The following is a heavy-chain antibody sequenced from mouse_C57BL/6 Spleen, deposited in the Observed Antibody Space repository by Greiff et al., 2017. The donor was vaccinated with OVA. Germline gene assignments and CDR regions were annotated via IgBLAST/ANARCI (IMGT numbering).Heavy chain of an antibody. J-gene: IGHJ3*01. D-gene: IGHD2-5*01. CDR3: AREYYSNFAWFAY. Sequence: EVQLMESGGGLVKPGGSLKLSCAASGFTFSDYGMHWVRQAPEQGLEWVAYISSGSSTIYYADTVKGRFTISRDNAKNTLFLQMTSLTSDDTAMYCCAREYYSNFAWFAYWGQGTLVTVSA. V-gene: IGHV5-17*01. CDR2: ISSGSSTI. CDR1: GFTFSDYG.